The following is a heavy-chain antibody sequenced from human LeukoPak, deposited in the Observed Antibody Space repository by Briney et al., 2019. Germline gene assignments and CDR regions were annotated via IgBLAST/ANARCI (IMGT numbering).Heavy chain of an antibody. CDR3: ARDQVAGHDY. D-gene: IGHD6-19*01. CDR1: GYSISSGYY. Sequence: TSETLSLTCTVSGYSISSGYYWGWIRQPPGKGLEWIGSIYHSGSTYYNPSLKSRVTKSVDTSKNQFSLKLSSVTAADTAVYYCARDQVAGHDYWGQGTLVTVSS. J-gene: IGHJ4*02. V-gene: IGHV4-38-2*02. CDR2: IYHSGST.